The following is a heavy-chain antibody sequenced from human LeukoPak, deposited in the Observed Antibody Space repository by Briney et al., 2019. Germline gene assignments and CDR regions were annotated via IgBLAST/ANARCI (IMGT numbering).Heavy chain of an antibody. CDR2: ISSNGGST. CDR3: ARDGYSSGWSSYYYYYMDV. J-gene: IGHJ6*03. CDR1: GFTFSSYA. D-gene: IGHD6-19*01. Sequence: PGGSLRLSCAASGFTFSSYAMHWVRQAPGKGLEYVSAISSNGGSTYYANSVKGRFTISRDNSKNTLYLQMGSLRAEDMAVYYCARDGYSSGWSSYYYYYMDVWGKGTRSPSP. V-gene: IGHV3-64*01.